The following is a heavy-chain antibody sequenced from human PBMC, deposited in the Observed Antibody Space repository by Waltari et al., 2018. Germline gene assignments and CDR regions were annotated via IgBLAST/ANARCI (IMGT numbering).Heavy chain of an antibody. CDR2: IYSGGIT. J-gene: IGHJ6*02. D-gene: IGHD2-15*01. CDR1: GFNVNTHY. V-gene: IGHV3-53*01. CDR3: ARAESGGMFDYYYGMDV. Sequence: ELQLVESGGGLIQPGGSLRLSCAASGFNVNTHYMSRVRQALGKGLAWISVIYSGGITYYADSVKGRFTISRDSYGNTLSLQMISLRAEDTAVYYCARAESGGMFDYYYGMDVWGQGTTVTVSS.